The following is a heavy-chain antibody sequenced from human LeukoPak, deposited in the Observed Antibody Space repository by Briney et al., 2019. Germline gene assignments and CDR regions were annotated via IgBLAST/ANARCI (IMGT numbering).Heavy chain of an antibody. CDR2: ISWNSGSI. D-gene: IGHD6-19*01. J-gene: IGHJ4*02. CDR3: AKGDIAVAGTMGY. CDR1: GFTFGDHA. V-gene: IGHV3-9*01. Sequence: GGSLRLSCAASGFTFGDHAMHWVRQAPGKGLEWVSGISWNSGSIGYADSVKGRFTISRDNAKNSLYLQMNSLRAEDTALYYCAKGDIAVAGTMGYWGQGTLVPVSS.